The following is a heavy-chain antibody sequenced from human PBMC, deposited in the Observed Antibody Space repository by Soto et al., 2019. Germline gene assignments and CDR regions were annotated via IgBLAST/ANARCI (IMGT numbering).Heavy chain of an antibody. CDR2: IYYSGST. CDR3: ARYDYQCYYYYGMDV. J-gene: IGHJ6*02. Sequence: SETLSLTCTVSGGSISSGDYYWSWIRQPPGKGLEWIGYIYYSGSTYYNPSLKSRVTISVDTSKNQFSLNLSSVTAADTAVYYCARYDYQCYYYYGMDVWGHGTTVTVSS. CDR1: GGSISSGDYY. V-gene: IGHV4-30-4*01. D-gene: IGHD4-17*01.